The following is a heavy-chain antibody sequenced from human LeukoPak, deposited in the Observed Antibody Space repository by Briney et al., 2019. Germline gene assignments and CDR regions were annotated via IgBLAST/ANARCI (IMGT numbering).Heavy chain of an antibody. CDR2: INPNSGDT. CDR1: GYTFTVDY. V-gene: IGHV1-2*02. J-gene: IGHJ4*02. D-gene: IGHD6-13*01. CDR3: ARVGIANDS. Sequence: GASVKVPCKASGYTFTVDYLHWVRQAPGQGLEWMGRINPNSGDTRYGQKFQGRVTMTRDTSISTAYMELTRLRSDDTAVYYCARVGIANDSWGQGTLVTVSP.